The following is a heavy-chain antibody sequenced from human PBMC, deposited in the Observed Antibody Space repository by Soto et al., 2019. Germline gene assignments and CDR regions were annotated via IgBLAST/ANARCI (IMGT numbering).Heavy chain of an antibody. V-gene: IGHV4-34*01. Sequence: SETLSLTCAVDGGSFSAYYWSWIRQPPGTGLEWIGEINHSGSTNYNPSLKSRVTISVDTSKNQFSLKLSSVTAADTAVYYCARGRAEITIFGVVTPADYGMDVWGQGTTVTVSS. CDR1: GGSFSAYY. J-gene: IGHJ6*02. CDR3: ARGRAEITIFGVVTPADYGMDV. D-gene: IGHD3-3*01. CDR2: INHSGST.